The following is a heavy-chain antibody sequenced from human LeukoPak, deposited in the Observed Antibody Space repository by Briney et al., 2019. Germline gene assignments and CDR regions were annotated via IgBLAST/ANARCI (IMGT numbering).Heavy chain of an antibody. D-gene: IGHD6-19*01. J-gene: IGHJ4*02. Sequence: GASVKVSCKASGYTFTSYGISWVRQAPGQGLEWMGWISAYNGNTNYAQKLQGRVTMTTDTSTSTAYMELRSLRSDDTAVYYCAREDFQWLVRGYSSAASNDQFVYWGQGTLVTVSS. V-gene: IGHV1-18*01. CDR1: GYTFTSYG. CDR3: AREDFQWLVRGYSSAASNDQFVY. CDR2: ISAYNGNT.